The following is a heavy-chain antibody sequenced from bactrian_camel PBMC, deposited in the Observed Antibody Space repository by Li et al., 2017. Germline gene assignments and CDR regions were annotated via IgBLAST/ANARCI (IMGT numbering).Heavy chain of an antibody. CDR1: GYNHNLAC. D-gene: IGHD1*01. CDR2: IARGSST. J-gene: IGHJ4*01. Sequence: HVQLVESGGGSVRPGGSLRLSCAGSGYNHNLACMGWFRQAPGKEREWVASIARGSSTYYADFVRGRFTISRDNDKNTVYLRLNSLKPEDTAMFYCAAGKSRRCPSPDNYWGQGTQVTVS. V-gene: IGHV3S53*01. CDR3: AAGKSRRCPSPDNY.